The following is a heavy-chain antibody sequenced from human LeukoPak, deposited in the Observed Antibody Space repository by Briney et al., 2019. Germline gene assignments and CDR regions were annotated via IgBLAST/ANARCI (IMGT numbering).Heavy chain of an antibody. J-gene: IGHJ6*03. CDR3: ARDPYSGGYWDYYYYYMDL. CDR2: RKQDGSEE. Sequence: GGSLRLSCAASGFIFKSYWMSWVRQAPGKGLEWVANRKQDGSEENYVDSVRGRFTISRDNAKNSLYLQMNSLRAEDTAVYYCARDPYSGGYWDYYYYYMDLWGQGTTATISS. D-gene: IGHD1-26*01. V-gene: IGHV3-7*01. CDR1: GFIFKSYW.